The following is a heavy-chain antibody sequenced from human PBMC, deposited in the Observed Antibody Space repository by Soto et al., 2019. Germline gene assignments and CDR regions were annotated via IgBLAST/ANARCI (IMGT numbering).Heavy chain of an antibody. V-gene: IGHV4-59*08. CDR3: AIQRGFGEPWFDP. CDR1: GGSISSYY. J-gene: IGHJ5*02. Sequence: SETLSLTCTVSGGSISSYYWSWIRQPPGKGPEWIGYIYYSGSTNYNPSLKSRVTISVDTSKNQFSLKLSSVTAADTAVYYCAIQRGFGEPWFDPWGQGSLVTVSS. CDR2: IYYSGST. D-gene: IGHD3-10*01.